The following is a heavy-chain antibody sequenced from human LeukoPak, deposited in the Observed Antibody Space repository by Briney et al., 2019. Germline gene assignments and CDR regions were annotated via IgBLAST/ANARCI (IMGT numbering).Heavy chain of an antibody. J-gene: IGHJ4*02. D-gene: IGHD3-16*01. Sequence: PSETLSLTCSVSGGYISTSNYYWGWIRQPPGKGLEWIGTIYYSGRTYHNPSLQSRVTISLDTSQNQLSLQVRSVTVVDTAVYYCARFFYYDASLPPYWGQGTLVTVSS. CDR1: GGYISTSNYY. V-gene: IGHV4-39*01. CDR3: ARFFYYDASLPPY. CDR2: IYYSGRT.